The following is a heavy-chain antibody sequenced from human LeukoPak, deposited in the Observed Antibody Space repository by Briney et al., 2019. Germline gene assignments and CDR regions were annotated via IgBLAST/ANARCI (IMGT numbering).Heavy chain of an antibody. J-gene: IGHJ4*02. Sequence: SETLSLTCTVSGGSISSYYWSWIRQPPGKGLEWIGYIYYSGSTNYNPSLKSRVTISVDTSKNQFSLKLSSVTAADTAVYYCARDGAPSWGGSGWTGFDYWGQGTLVTVSS. CDR1: GGSISSYY. CDR3: ARDGAPSWGGSGWTGFDY. V-gene: IGHV4-59*01. D-gene: IGHD6-19*01. CDR2: IYYSGST.